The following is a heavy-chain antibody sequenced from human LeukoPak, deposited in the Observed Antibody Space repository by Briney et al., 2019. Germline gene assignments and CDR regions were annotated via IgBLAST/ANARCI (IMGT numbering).Heavy chain of an antibody. D-gene: IGHD6-19*01. CDR1: GYTFTNYD. J-gene: IGHJ5*02. Sequence: ASVKVSCKASGYTFTNYDINWVRQATGQGLEWMGWMNPNSGSTGYAQKFQGRVTITRNTSINTAYMELSSLRSEDTAVYYCARVMGRYSSGWYPQYNWFDPWGQGTLVTVSS. CDR3: ARVMGRYSSGWYPQYNWFDP. CDR2: MNPNSGST. V-gene: IGHV1-8*03.